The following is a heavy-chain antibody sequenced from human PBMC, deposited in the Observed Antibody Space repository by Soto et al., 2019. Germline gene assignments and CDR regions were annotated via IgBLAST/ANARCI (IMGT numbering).Heavy chain of an antibody. CDR2: INHSGST. Sequence: SETLSLTCAVYGGSFSGYYWSWIRQPPGKGLEWIGEINHSGSTNYNPSLKSRVTISVDTSKNQFSLKLSSVTAADPGVYYCARAARRRYYFDYWGQGTLVTVSS. V-gene: IGHV4-34*01. J-gene: IGHJ4*02. CDR3: ARAARRRYYFDY. CDR1: GGSFSGYY.